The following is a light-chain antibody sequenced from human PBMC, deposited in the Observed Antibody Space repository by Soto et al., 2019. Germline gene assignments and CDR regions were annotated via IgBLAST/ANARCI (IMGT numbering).Light chain of an antibody. CDR1: ESVSRN. V-gene: IGKV3-15*01. Sequence: EIVMTQSPATLSVSPGERATLSCRASESVSRNLAWYQQKPGQAPRLLTYAASTRATDIAARISGSGSGTEFTLTISSLQSEDFAVYYCHQYNKWPLTFGGGTKVEIK. CDR2: AAS. CDR3: HQYNKWPLT. J-gene: IGKJ4*01.